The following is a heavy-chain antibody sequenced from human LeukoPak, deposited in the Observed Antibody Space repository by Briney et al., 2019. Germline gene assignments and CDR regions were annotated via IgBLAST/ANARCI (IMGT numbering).Heavy chain of an antibody. CDR2: IYYSGST. Sequence: PSETLSLTCTVSGGSISSGGYYWSWVRQPPGKGLEWIGYIYYSGSTYYNPSLKSRVTISVDTSKNQFSLKLSSVTAADTAVYYCARESSVAGTQLYFDYWGQGTLVTVSS. CDR3: ARESSVAGTQLYFDY. V-gene: IGHV4-30-4*01. J-gene: IGHJ4*02. CDR1: GGSISSGGYY. D-gene: IGHD6-19*01.